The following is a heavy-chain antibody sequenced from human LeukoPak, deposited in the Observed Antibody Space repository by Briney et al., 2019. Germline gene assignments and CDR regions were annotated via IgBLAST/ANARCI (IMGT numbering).Heavy chain of an antibody. Sequence: GGSLRLSCAASGFTFSSYEMNWVRQAPGKGLEWVSYISSSGSTIYYADSVKGRFTISRDNAKNSLYLQMNSLRAEDTAVYYCAREGAHYDILTGYQHYFDYWGQGTLVTVSS. J-gene: IGHJ4*02. D-gene: IGHD3-9*01. V-gene: IGHV3-48*03. CDR1: GFTFSSYE. CDR3: AREGAHYDILTGYQHYFDY. CDR2: ISSSGSTI.